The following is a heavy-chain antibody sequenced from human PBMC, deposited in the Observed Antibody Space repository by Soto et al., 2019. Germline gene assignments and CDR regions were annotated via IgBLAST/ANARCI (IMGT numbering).Heavy chain of an antibody. J-gene: IGHJ4*02. Sequence: PSETLSLTCTVSGGSISSGGYYWSWIRQHPGKGLEWIGYIYYSGSTYYNPSLKSRVTISVDTSKNQFSLKLSSVTAADTAVYYCARGRHPYLKDIVATMWDQYSSGWYYFDYWGQGTLVTVSS. CDR2: IYYSGST. V-gene: IGHV4-31*03. CDR1: GGSISSGGYY. D-gene: IGHD5-12*01. CDR3: ARGRHPYLKDIVATMWDQYSSGWYYFDY.